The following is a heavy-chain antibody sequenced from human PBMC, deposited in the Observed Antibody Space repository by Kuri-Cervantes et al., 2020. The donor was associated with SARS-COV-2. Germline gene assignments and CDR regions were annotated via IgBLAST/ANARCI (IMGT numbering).Heavy chain of an antibody. V-gene: IGHV3-48*01. CDR1: GFTFSSYS. D-gene: IGHD3-22*01. J-gene: IGHJ6*03. CDR3: SRTYDSSGSLYYYYYMDV. Sequence: GGSLRLSCAASGFTFSSYSMNWVRQAPGKGLEWVSYISSSSSTVYYADSVKGRFTISRDNAKNSLYLQMNSLRAEDTAVYYCSRTYDSSGSLYYYYYMDVWSKGTTVTVSS. CDR2: ISSSSSTV.